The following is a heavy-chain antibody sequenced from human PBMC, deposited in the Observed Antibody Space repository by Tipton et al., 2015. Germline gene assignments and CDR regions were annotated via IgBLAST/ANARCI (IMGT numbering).Heavy chain of an antibody. V-gene: IGHV4-39*01. CDR1: GGSISNSNYY. J-gene: IGHJ5*02. CDR3: ARSLFPETAGLENLFDP. D-gene: IGHD6-13*01. CDR2: LSYSGKT. Sequence: LRLSYTVSGGSISNSNYYWGWIRQPPGKGLEWIGSLSYSGKTDHNPPLRSRVTISVDTSKNQFSLRLSSVTAADTAVYYCARSLFPETAGLENLFDPWGQGTLVAVSS.